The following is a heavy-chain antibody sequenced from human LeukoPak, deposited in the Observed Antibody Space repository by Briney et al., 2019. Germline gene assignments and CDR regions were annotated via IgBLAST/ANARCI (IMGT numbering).Heavy chain of an antibody. D-gene: IGHD4-11*01. CDR2: INPNSGGT. CDR3: ASLSYSNYRYYLDY. V-gene: IGHV1-2*02. J-gene: IGHJ4*02. Sequence: ASVKVSCKASGYTFTGYYMHWVRQAPGQGLEWMGWINPNSGGTNYAQKFQGRVTMTRDTSISTAYMELSRLRSDDAAVYYCASLSYSNYRYYLDYWGQGTLVTVSS. CDR1: GYTFTGYY.